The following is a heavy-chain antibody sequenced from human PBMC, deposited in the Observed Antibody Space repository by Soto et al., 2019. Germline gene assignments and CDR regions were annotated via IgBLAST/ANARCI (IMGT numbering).Heavy chain of an antibody. CDR1: VGTFSSYA. CDR2: IIPIFGTA. V-gene: IGHV1-69*13. D-gene: IGHD1-7*01. J-gene: IGHJ6*02. CDR3: ARRGEYNWNYVTYYGMDV. Sequence: RXSVKVSCKASVGTFSSYAISWVRQAPGQGLEWMGGIIPIFGTANYAQKFQGRVTITADESTSTAYMELSSLRSEDTAVYYCARRGEYNWNYVTYYGMDVWGQGTTVTVSS.